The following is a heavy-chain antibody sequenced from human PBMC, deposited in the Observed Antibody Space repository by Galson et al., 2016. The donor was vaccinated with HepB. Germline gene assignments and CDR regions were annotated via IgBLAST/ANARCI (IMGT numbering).Heavy chain of an antibody. Sequence: SVKVSCKASGYTFISYGINWVRQAPGQGLECMGWISPYNGNTNYAPKVQGRITMTTDPSTSTAYLELRSLRSDDTAVYYCARDVRTSGYYYYGMDFWGQGTTVTVTS. J-gene: IGHJ6*02. D-gene: IGHD1-26*01. CDR1: GYTFISYG. V-gene: IGHV1-18*01. CDR3: ARDVRTSGYYYYGMDF. CDR2: ISPYNGNT.